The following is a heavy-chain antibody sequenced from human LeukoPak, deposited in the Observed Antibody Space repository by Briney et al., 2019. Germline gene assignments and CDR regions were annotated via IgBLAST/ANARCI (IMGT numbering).Heavy chain of an antibody. CDR3: ARGGTEWFRELTRNLNFDC. Sequence: GASVKVSCKASGYTFTSYDINWVRQATGQGLEWMGWMNPNSGNTGYAQKFQGRVTMTRNTSISTAYMELSSLRSEDTAVYYCARGGTEWFRELTRNLNFDCWGQGTLVTVSS. V-gene: IGHV1-8*01. J-gene: IGHJ4*02. CDR2: MNPNSGNT. D-gene: IGHD3-10*01. CDR1: GYTFTSYD.